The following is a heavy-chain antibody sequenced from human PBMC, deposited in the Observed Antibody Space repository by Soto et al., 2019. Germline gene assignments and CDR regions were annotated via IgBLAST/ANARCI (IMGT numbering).Heavy chain of an antibody. CDR3: AREASKYSGMDV. D-gene: IGHD2-21*01. CDR2: INPSGGST. Sequence: ASVKVSCKASGYTFTNYYMHWVRQAPGQGLEWMGVINPSGGSTTYAQKFQGRVTMTRDTSTSTVYMELSSLISEDTTEYYCAREASKYSGMDVWGQGTTVTVSS. CDR1: GYTFTNYY. J-gene: IGHJ6*02. V-gene: IGHV1-46*01.